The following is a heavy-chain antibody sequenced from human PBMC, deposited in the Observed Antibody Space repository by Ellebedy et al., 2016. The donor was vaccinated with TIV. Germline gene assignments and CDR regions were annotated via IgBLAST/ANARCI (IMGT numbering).Heavy chain of an antibody. CDR3: ARDPLGYCSGGSCSNNWFDP. CDR2: INVADANT. D-gene: IGHD2-15*01. J-gene: IGHJ5*02. V-gene: IGHV1-3*01. CDR1: GYTFTGYY. Sequence: AASVKVSCKASGYTFTGYYIHWVRQAPGQSLEWMGWINVADANTKYSQKFQGRVSFTRDTSANTAYMHLSGLRSEDSAVYYCARDPLGYCSGGSCSNNWFDPWGQGTLVTVSS.